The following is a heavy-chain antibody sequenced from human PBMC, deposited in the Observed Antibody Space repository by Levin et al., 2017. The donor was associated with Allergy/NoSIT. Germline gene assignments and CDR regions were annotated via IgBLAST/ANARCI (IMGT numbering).Heavy chain of an antibody. V-gene: IGHV3-15*01. J-gene: IGHJ4*02. CDR3: TTWDRGYGEPSTYYYDSSEVDY. CDR1: GFTFSNAW. Sequence: GGSLRLSCAASGFTFSNAWMSWVRQAPGKGLEWVGRIKSKTDGGTTDYAAPVKGRFTISRDDSKNTLYLQMNSLKTEDTAVYYCTTWDRGYGEPSTYYYDSSEVDYWGQGTLVTVSS. D-gene: IGHD3-22*01. CDR2: IKSKTDGGTT.